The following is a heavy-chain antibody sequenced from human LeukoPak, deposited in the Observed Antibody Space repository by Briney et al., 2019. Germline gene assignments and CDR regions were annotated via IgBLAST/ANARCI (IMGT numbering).Heavy chain of an antibody. D-gene: IGHD2-2*01. CDR2: ISYDGSNK. CDR1: GFTFSSYG. V-gene: IGHV3-30*18. J-gene: IGHJ4*02. Sequence: GRSLRLSCAASGFTFSSYGMHWVRQAPGKGLEGGAVISYDGSNKYYADSVKGRFTISRDNSKNTLYLQMNSLRAEDTAVYYCAKDRGDLYCSSTSCYLSGLLDYWGRGTLVTVSS. CDR3: AKDRGDLYCSSTSCYLSGLLDY.